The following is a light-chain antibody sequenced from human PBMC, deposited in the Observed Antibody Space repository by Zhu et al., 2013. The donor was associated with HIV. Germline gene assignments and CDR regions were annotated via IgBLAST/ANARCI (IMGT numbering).Light chain of an antibody. CDR1: QSVLYSSNNKNY. V-gene: IGKV4-1*01. CDR2: WAS. CDR3: QQYNIWPPWT. J-gene: IGKJ1*01. Sequence: DIVMTQSPDSLAVSLGERATINCKSSQSVLYSSNNKNYLAWYQQKPGHPPKLLIYWASTRESGVPDRFSGSGSGTDFTLTINSLQPGDGATYFCQQYNIWPPWTFGQRDQGGAQT.